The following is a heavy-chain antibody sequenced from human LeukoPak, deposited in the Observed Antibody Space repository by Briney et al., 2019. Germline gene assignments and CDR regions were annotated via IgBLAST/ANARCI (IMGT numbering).Heavy chain of an antibody. CDR3: ARHDHASPFDS. Sequence: GESLKISCKGSGYSCTSYWIGWVRQLPGKGLEWMGIIYPGDSDTRYSPSFHGQDTISADKSISTAYLQWSSLKASDTAKYYCARHDHASPFDSWGQGTLVTVSS. CDR1: GYSCTSYW. J-gene: IGHJ4*02. CDR2: IYPGDSDT. V-gene: IGHV5-51*01.